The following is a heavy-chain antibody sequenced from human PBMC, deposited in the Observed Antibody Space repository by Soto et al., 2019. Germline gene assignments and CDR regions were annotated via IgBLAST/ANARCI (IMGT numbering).Heavy chain of an antibody. D-gene: IGHD3-22*01. J-gene: IGHJ4*02. CDR2: IYPGDSDT. CDR1: GYSFTSYW. V-gene: IGHV5-51*01. CDR3: ARLLEDYDSSGYYLGSMIYFDY. Sequence: PGESLKISCKCSGYSFTSYWIGWVRQMPGKGLEWMGIIYPGDSDTRYSPSFQGQVTISADKSISTAYLQWSSLKASDTAMYYCARLLEDYDSSGYYLGSMIYFDYWGQGTLVTVSS.